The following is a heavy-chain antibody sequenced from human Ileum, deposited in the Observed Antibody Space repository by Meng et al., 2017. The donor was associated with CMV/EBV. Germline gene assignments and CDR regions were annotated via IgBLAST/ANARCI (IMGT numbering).Heavy chain of an antibody. CDR1: GGSISSYY. CDR3: ARRSSSPGGYGMDV. CDR2: IYYSGST. D-gene: IGHD6-13*01. V-gene: IGHV4-59*01. J-gene: IGHJ6*02. Sequence: SETLSLTCTVSGGSISSYYWSWIRQPPGKGLEWIGYIYYSGSTNYNPSLKSRVTISVDTSKNQFSLKLSSVTAADTAVYYCARRSSSPGGYGMDVWGQGTTVTVSS.